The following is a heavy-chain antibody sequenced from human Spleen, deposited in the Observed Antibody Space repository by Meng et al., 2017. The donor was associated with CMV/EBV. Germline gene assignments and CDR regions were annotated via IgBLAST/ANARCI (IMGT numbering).Heavy chain of an antibody. J-gene: IGHJ5*02. CDR3: AHARGYSNYAPFDP. Sequence: QSTLKVYGSTLVKPTQTLTMACTFSAFALSTSGVGVGWIRQPPGKALEWLALIYWDDDKRYSPSLKSRLTITKDTSKNQVVLTMTNMDPVDTATYYCAHARGYSNYAPFDPWGQGTLVTVSS. CDR2: IYWDDDK. V-gene: IGHV2-5*02. CDR1: AFALSTSGVG. D-gene: IGHD4-11*01.